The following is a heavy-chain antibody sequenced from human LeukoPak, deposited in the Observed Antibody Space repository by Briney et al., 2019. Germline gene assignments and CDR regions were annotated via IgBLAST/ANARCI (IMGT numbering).Heavy chain of an antibody. D-gene: IGHD5-24*01. J-gene: IGHJ4*02. CDR3: ARRVATKPKYCFDS. V-gene: IGHV4-39*01. CDR1: GGSISSSGYY. CDR2: IFYSGST. Sequence: SETLSLTCTVSGGSISSSGYYWGWIRQPPGKGLEWIGSIFYSGSTYYNPSLKSRVTISVDTSKNQFSLKLSSVTAADTAVYYCARRVATKPKYCFDSWGQGTLATVSS.